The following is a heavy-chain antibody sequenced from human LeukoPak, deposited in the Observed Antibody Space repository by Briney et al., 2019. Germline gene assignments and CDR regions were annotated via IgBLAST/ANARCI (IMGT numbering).Heavy chain of an antibody. Sequence: PSGTLSLTCAVFGGSFSGYNWNWLRQSPRTGLEWIGEINDSGSTKYNPSLRSRVTISLDTSKNQFSLKLTSVTAADTAAYYCARGVYTEMSTIMGHFDCWGRGTLVTVSS. CDR1: GGSFSGYN. CDR3: ARGVYTEMSTIMGHFDC. CDR2: INDSGST. V-gene: IGHV4-34*01. D-gene: IGHD5-24*01. J-gene: IGHJ4*02.